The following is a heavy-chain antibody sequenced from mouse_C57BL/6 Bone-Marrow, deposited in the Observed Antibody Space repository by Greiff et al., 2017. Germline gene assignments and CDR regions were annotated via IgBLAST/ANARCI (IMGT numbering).Heavy chain of an antibody. V-gene: IGHV1-52*01. D-gene: IGHD3-2*02. CDR3: ARSQDSSVPAPAY. Sequence: VQLQQPGAELVRPGSSVKLSCKASGYTFTSYWMHWVKQRPIQGLEWIGNIDPSDSETHYNQKFKNKATLTVDKSSSTAYMQLSSLTSEDSAVYYCARSQDSSVPAPAYWGQGTLVTVSA. CDR2: IDPSDSET. CDR1: GYTFTSYW. J-gene: IGHJ3*01.